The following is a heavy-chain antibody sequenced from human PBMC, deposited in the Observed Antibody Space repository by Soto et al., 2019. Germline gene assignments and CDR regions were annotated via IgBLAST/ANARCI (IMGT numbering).Heavy chain of an antibody. CDR3: ARGTVLGYCTYGVCSKRGSRGDAFDI. V-gene: IGHV4-4*02. CDR1: SGSISSSNW. D-gene: IGHD2-8*01. CDR2: IYHSGST. Sequence: QVQLQEWGPGLVKPSGTLSLTCAVSSGSISSSNWCSWVRQPPGKGLEWIGEIYHSGSTNYNPSLKSRVTISVDKSKNQFSLKLSSVTAADTAVYYCARGTVLGYCTYGVCSKRGSRGDAFDIWGQGTMVTVSS. J-gene: IGHJ3*02.